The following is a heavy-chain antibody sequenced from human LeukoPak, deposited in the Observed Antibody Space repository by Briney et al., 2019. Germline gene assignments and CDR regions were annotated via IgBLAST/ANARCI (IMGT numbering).Heavy chain of an antibody. CDR1: GFTVSSNY. CDR3: ARGRGDYYGSGSYYIDY. J-gene: IGHJ4*02. V-gene: IGHV3-53*01. Sequence: PGGSLRLSCAAAGFTVSSNYMSWVRQARGKGMEGVSVIYSGGSTYYADSVKGRFTISRDNSKNTLYLQMNSLRAEDTAVYYCARGRGDYYGSGSYYIDYWGQGTLVTVSS. CDR2: IYSGGST. D-gene: IGHD3-10*01.